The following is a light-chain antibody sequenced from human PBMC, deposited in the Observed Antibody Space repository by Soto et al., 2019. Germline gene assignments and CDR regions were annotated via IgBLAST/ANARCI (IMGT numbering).Light chain of an antibody. Sequence: IQLTQSPTTLPASVGDRVTLTCRASESISNWLAWYQQRPGTAPKFLIYDASSLESGVPSRFSGSGSGTEFTLTISNLQPDDFATYFCQQYHNYPRTFGQGTKVEIK. CDR1: ESISNW. CDR2: DAS. J-gene: IGKJ1*01. CDR3: QQYHNYPRT. V-gene: IGKV1-5*01.